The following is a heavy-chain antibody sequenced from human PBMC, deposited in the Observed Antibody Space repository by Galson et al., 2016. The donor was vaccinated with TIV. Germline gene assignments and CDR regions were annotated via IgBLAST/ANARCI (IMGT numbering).Heavy chain of an antibody. J-gene: IGHJ3*01. CDR1: GGSFNRYY. Sequence: ETLSLTCEVYGGSFNRYYWTWIRQPPGKGLEWIGQINHRGSTKYNPSLNSRVTISVDTSKNQFSLQMTSMTAADTAVYYCASPLPGGDDFWSAYYDAFDVWGQGTMVTVSS. D-gene: IGHD3-3*01. V-gene: IGHV4-34*01. CDR2: INHRGST. CDR3: ASPLPGGDDFWSAYYDAFDV.